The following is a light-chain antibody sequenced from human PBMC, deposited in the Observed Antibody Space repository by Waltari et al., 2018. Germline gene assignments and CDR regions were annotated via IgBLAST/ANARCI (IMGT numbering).Light chain of an antibody. CDR3: CSYAGSTTFWV. CDR2: EVN. J-gene: IGLJ1*01. Sequence: QSALTQPASVSGSPGQSITISCTGTSSDVGNYNLVSWYQQHPGTAPKLMLYEVNARPSGVANRFSGSKSGNTASLTISGLQPEDEADYYCCSYAGSTTFWVFGTGTKVTVL. CDR1: SSDVGNYNL. V-gene: IGLV2-23*02.